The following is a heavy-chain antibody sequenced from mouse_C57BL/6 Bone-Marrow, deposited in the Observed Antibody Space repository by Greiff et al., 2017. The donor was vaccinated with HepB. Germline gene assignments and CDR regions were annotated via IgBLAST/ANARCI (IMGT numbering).Heavy chain of an antibody. J-gene: IGHJ2*01. Sequence: VHVKQSGAELVRPGASVKLSCTASGFNIKDDYMHWVKQRPEQGLEWIGWIDPENGDTEYASKFQGKATITADTSSNTAYLQLSSLTSEDTAVYYCTKNDYELDYWGQGTTLTVSS. D-gene: IGHD2-4*01. CDR1: GFNIKDDY. V-gene: IGHV14-4*01. CDR3: TKNDYELDY. CDR2: IDPENGDT.